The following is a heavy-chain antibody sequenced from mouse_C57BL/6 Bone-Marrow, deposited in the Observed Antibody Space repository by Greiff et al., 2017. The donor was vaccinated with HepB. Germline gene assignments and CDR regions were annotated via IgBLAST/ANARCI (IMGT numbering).Heavy chain of an antibody. CDR3: AREDGYCGAY. Sequence: QVQLQQSGAELARPGASVKLSCKASGYTFTSYGISWVKQRTGQGLEWIGEIYPRSGNTYYNEKFKGKATLTADKSSSTAYMELRSLTSEDSAVYFCAREDGYCGAYWGQGTLVTVSA. CDR2: IYPRSGNT. D-gene: IGHD2-3*01. J-gene: IGHJ3*01. CDR1: GYTFTSYG. V-gene: IGHV1-81*01.